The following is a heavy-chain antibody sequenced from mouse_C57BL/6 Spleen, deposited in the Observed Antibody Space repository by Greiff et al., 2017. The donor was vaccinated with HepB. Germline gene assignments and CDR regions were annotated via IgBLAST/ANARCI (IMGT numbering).Heavy chain of an antibody. CDR1: GYAFSSYW. CDR2: IYPGDGDT. V-gene: IGHV1-80*01. D-gene: IGHD2-2*01. Sequence: VQLQQSGAELVKPGASVKISCKASGYAFSSYWMNWVKQRPGKGLEWIGQIYPGDGDTNYNGKFKGKATLTADKSSSTAYMQLSSLTSEDSAVYFCARADYYGYPFAYWGQGTLVTVSA. J-gene: IGHJ3*01. CDR3: ARADYYGYPFAY.